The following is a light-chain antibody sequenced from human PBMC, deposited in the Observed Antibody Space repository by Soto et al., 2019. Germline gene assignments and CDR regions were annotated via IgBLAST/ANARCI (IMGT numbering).Light chain of an antibody. J-gene: IGKJ1*01. V-gene: IGKV3-15*01. CDR2: GAS. CDR3: QQFNSWPRT. CDR1: QSVSGN. Sequence: IVMTQSPATVSGSPGERVTLSCRASQSVSGNVAWYHQKPGQPPRLLVYGASTTATDIPARFFGSGSETDFTLNITRLQSEDFGIYYCQQFNSWPRTFGQGTKVDIK.